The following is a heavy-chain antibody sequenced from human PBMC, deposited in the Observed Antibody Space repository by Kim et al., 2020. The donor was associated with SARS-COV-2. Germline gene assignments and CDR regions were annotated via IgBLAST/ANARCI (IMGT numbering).Heavy chain of an antibody. J-gene: IGHJ3*01. CDR2: ISYDGSNK. V-gene: IGHV3-30*03. D-gene: IGHD1-26*01. CDR3: AHSELLI. CDR1: GFTFSSYA. Sequence: GGSLRLSCAASGFTFSSYAMHWVRQAPGKGLEWVALISYDGSNKYYAASVKGRFTISRDNSKNTLYLQMNSLRAEDTAVCSGAHSELLIWGQGTRFTASS.